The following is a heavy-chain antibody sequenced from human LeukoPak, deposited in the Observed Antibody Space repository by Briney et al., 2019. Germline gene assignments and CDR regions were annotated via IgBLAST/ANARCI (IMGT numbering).Heavy chain of an antibody. D-gene: IGHD3-9*01. Sequence: HGESLKISCKGSGYSFTSYWIGWVRQMPGKGLEWMGIIYPGDSDTRYSPSFQGQVTISADKSISTAYLQWSSLKASDTAMYYCARPFTYYDILTGYKVPGGAFDIWGQGTMVTVSS. V-gene: IGHV5-51*01. CDR3: ARPFTYYDILTGYKVPGGAFDI. CDR2: IYPGDSDT. J-gene: IGHJ3*02. CDR1: GYSFTSYW.